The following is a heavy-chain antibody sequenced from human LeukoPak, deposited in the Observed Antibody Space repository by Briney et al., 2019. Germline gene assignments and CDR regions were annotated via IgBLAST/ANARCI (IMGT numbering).Heavy chain of an antibody. V-gene: IGHV1-3*01. CDR2: SNAGNGNT. Sequence: GASVKVSCKASGYTFTSYGISWVRQAPGQRLEWMGWSNAGNGNTKYSQKFQGRVTITRDTSASTAYMELTSLTSADTAVYYCARGPRAAADDYWGQGTLVTVSS. CDR1: GYTFTSYG. D-gene: IGHD6-13*01. CDR3: ARGPRAAADDY. J-gene: IGHJ4*02.